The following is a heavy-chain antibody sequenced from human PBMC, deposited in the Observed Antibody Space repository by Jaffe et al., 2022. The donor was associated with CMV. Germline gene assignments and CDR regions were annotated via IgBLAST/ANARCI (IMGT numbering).Heavy chain of an antibody. Sequence: EVYLVESGGGLVQRGGSLRLSCAASGFKFSSYWMTWVRQAPGKGLEWVASIKPDGSDTYYVDSVKGRLTISRDNARNSLYLQMNSLRADDTAVYYCARDMGLHRAFDYWGQGTLVTVSS. J-gene: IGHJ4*02. CDR1: GFKFSSYW. CDR3: ARDMGLHRAFDY. D-gene: IGHD3-10*01. V-gene: IGHV3-7*01. CDR2: IKPDGSDT.